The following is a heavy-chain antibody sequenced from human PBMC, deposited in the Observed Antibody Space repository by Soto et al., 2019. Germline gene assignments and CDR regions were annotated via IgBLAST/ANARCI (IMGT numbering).Heavy chain of an antibody. CDR1: GGSVRTGSYF. V-gene: IGHV4-61*01. CDR2: IHFSGGT. Sequence: PSLTCSVSGGSVRTGSYFWNWIRQPPGKGLEWIGYIHFSGGTNYNPSLKSRATTSLDTSKNQFSLKLSSVTAADTAVYYCARIPVYTTMVNWLDPWGQGTLVTVSS. J-gene: IGHJ5*02. CDR3: ARIPVYTTMVNWLDP. D-gene: IGHD5-18*01.